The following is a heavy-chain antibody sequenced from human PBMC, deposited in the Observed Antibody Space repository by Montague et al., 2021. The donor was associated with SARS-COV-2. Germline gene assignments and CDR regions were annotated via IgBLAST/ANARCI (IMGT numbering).Heavy chain of an antibody. D-gene: IGHD5-24*01. V-gene: IGHV4-59*12. J-gene: IGHJ2*01. CDR3: ARDGYNAHQNYWYFDL. CDR2: IYYSGST. CDR1: GGSISTYY. Sequence: SETLSLTCTVSGGSISTYYWSWIRQPPGKGLEWIGYIYYSGSTNYSPSLKSRVTISVDTSKNQFSLKLSSVTAADTAVHYCARDGYNAHQNYWYFDLWGRGTLVTVSP.